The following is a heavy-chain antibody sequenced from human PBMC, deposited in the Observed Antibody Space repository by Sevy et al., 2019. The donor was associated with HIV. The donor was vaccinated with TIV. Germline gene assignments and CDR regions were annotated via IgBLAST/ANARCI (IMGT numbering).Heavy chain of an antibody. CDR3: AKGPDYGDYVRWFDP. D-gene: IGHD4-17*01. Sequence: GSLRLSCVASGFTFSSSAMSWVRQAPGKGLEWVSTISGSGDSTYFADSVKGRFTISRDNSKNTLYLQMDSLRAEGTAVYYCAKGPDYGDYVRWFDPWGQGTLVTVSS. CDR1: GFTFSSSA. V-gene: IGHV3-23*01. J-gene: IGHJ5*02. CDR2: ISGSGDST.